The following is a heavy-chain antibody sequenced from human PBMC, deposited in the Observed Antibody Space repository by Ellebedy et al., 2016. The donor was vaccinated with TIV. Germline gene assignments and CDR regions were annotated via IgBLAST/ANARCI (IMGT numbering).Heavy chain of an antibody. CDR3: ARIVAVAGSPGSFRFIDY. CDR2: IYHSGST. CDR1: GYSISSGYY. Sequence: MPSETLSLTCSVSGYSISSGYYWGWIRQPPGKGLEWIGSIYHSGSTYYNPSLKSRVTISVDTSKNQFSLKLSSVTAADTAVYNCARIVAVAGSPGSFRFIDYWGQGTLVTVSS. V-gene: IGHV4-38-2*01. J-gene: IGHJ4*02. D-gene: IGHD6-19*01.